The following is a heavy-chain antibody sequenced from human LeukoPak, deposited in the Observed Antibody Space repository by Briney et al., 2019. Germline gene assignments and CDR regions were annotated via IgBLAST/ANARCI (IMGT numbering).Heavy chain of an antibody. D-gene: IGHD6-19*01. V-gene: IGHV3-74*01. CDR1: GFTFNSYW. Sequence: PGGSLRLACAASGFTFNSYWMHWVRQAPGKGLVCVSRINSDESITTYADSVKGRFTISRDNAKNTLYLQMNSLRAEDTAVYYCARGLAVAGNFDFWGQGTLVTVSS. CDR2: INSDESIT. CDR3: ARGLAVAGNFDF. J-gene: IGHJ4*02.